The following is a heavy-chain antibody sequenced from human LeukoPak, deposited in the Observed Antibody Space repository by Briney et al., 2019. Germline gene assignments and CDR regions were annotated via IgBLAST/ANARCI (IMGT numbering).Heavy chain of an antibody. Sequence: GESLKISCKGSGYSFTSYWIGWVRQMPGKGLEWMGIIYPGDSDTRYSPSFQGQVTISADKSISTAYLQWSSLKASVTAMYYCARTYCTNGVCYTSWYFDLWGRGTLVTVSS. V-gene: IGHV5-51*01. CDR2: IYPGDSDT. CDR3: ARTYCTNGVCYTSWYFDL. CDR1: GYSFTSYW. J-gene: IGHJ2*01. D-gene: IGHD2-8*01.